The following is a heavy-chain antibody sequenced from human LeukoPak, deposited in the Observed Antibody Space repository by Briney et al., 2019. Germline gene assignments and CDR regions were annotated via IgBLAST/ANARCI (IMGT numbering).Heavy chain of an antibody. CDR2: IYYSGST. Sequence: SETLSLTCTVSGGSISSYYWSWIRQPPGKGLEWIGYIYYSGSTNYNPSLKSRVTISVDTSKNQFSLKLSSVTAADTAVYYCAREWLHYYDSSGYASGAFDIWGQGTMVTVSS. CDR1: GGSISSYY. D-gene: IGHD3-22*01. CDR3: AREWLHYYDSSGYASGAFDI. J-gene: IGHJ3*02. V-gene: IGHV4-59*12.